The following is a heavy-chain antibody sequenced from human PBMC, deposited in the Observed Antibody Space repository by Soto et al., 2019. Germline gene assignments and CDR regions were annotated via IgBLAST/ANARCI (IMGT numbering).Heavy chain of an antibody. CDR2: ISYDGSNK. Sequence: GGSLRLSCAASGFTFSSYGMHWVRQAPGKGLEWVAVISYDGSNKYYADSVKGRFTISRDNSKNTLYLQMNSLRAEDTAVYYCAKAQHFDPRDYYGMDVWGQGITVTVSS. CDR3: AKAQHFDPRDYYGMDV. D-gene: IGHD3-3*02. J-gene: IGHJ6*02. V-gene: IGHV3-30*18. CDR1: GFTFSSYG.